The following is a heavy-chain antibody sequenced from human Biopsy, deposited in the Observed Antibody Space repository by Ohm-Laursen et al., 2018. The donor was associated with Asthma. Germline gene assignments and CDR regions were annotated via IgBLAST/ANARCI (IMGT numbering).Heavy chain of an antibody. CDR1: GFTFSTYS. CDR3: SRDRGESGYDFGRYEY. V-gene: IGHV3-21*01. D-gene: IGHD5-12*01. CDR2: ISSTSTYI. Sequence: SLRLSCSASGFTFSTYSMNWVRQAPGKGLEWVSSISSTSTYIYYADSVKGRFTISRDNAKNSLYLQMNSLRAEDTAVYYCSRDRGESGYDFGRYEYWGQGTLVTVSS. J-gene: IGHJ4*02.